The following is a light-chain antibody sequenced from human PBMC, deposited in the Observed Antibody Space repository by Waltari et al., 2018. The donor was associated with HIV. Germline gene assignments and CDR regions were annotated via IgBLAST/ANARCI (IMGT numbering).Light chain of an antibody. CDR2: DVS. V-gene: IGLV2-14*01. CDR3: SSYTSSSTWV. CDR1: SSDVGGYNY. J-gene: IGLJ3*02. Sequence: QSALTQPASVSGSPGQSLTISCTGTSSDVGGYNYVSWYQQHPGKAPKLMIYDVSNRPSGVSNRCSGSKSRNTASLTISGLQAEDEADYYCSSYTSSSTWVFGGGTKLTVL.